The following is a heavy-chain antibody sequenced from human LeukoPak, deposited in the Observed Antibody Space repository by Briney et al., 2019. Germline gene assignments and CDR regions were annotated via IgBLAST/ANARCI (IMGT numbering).Heavy chain of an antibody. CDR1: GFTFDDYA. CDR2: ISWNSGSI. CDR3: AKDIQWSNSWQHFDY. D-gene: IGHD6-13*01. Sequence: GRSLRLSCAAYGFTFDDYAMHWVRQAPGKGLEWVSGISWNSGSIGYADSVKGRFTISRDNAKNSLYLQMNSLRAEDTALYYCAKDIQWSNSWQHFDYWGQGTLVTVSS. V-gene: IGHV3-9*01. J-gene: IGHJ4*02.